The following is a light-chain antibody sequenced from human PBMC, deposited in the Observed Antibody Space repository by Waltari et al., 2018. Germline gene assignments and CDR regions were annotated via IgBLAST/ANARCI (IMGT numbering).Light chain of an antibody. Sequence: QSALTQPASVSGSPGQSITISCPGTDSAVGAYDFVSWYQQHPGRAPLLIIYEVSNRPSGISNRFSASKSGNTASLTISGLQAEDEADYYCSSYTTSSAPGVFGTGTRVTVL. J-gene: IGLJ1*01. CDR1: DSAVGAYDF. CDR2: EVS. V-gene: IGLV2-14*01. CDR3: SSYTTSSAPGV.